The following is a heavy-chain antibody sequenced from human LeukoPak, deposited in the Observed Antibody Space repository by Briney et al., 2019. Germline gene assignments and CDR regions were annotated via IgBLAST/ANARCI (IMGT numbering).Heavy chain of an antibody. J-gene: IGHJ4*02. V-gene: IGHV5-51*01. Sequence: GESLKISCQGSGYSFTTYWIAWVRQIPGRGLEWMGIIYPGDSHIRYSPSFGGQVTISADKSIGTAYLQWSSLKASDTAMYYCARLAFSYCSGGACSRFDYWGQGALVTVSS. CDR3: ARLAFSYCSGGACSRFDY. CDR2: IYPGDSHI. CDR1: GYSFTTYW. D-gene: IGHD2-15*01.